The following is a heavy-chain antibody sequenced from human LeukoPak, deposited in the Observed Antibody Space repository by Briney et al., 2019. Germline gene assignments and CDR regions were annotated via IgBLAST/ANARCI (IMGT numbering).Heavy chain of an antibody. V-gene: IGHV4-59*01. J-gene: IGHJ4*02. CDR3: ARGSGYYYDSSGYYYSDY. CDR1: GGSISSYY. D-gene: IGHD3-22*01. Sequence: PSETLSLTCTVSGGSISSYYWSWIRQPPGKGLEWIGYIYYSGSTNYNPSLKSRVTISVDTSKNQFSLKLSSVTAADTAVYCCARGSGYYYDSSGYYYSDYWGQGTLVTVSS. CDR2: IYYSGST.